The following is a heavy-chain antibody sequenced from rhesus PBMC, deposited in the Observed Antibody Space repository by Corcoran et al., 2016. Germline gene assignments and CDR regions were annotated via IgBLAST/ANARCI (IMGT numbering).Heavy chain of an antibody. CDR1: SASITSAYSY. D-gene: IGHD2-27*01. CDR3: ATFTTTFMGFDY. CDR2: INFSGNT. J-gene: IGHJ4*01. Sequence: QLQLQESGPGLVKPSETLSLTCAVSSASITSAYSYWTCIRQPPGKGLEWIWYINFSGNTNYNPSPKSRLTISRDTSKNQFSLTLHSVTAADTAVYYCATFTTTFMGFDYWGQGVLVTVSS. V-gene: IGHV4-122*02.